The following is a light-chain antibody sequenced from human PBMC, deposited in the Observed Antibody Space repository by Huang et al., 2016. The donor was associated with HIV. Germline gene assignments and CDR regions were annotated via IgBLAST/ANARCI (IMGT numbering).Light chain of an antibody. Sequence: EIVMTQSPATLSVSPGERVTLSCRASQSISSNLAWYQQNPGQAPRLLIFGAFTRASGIPARFGGSGSGTEFTLNISSLQPEDFAVYYCQQYNDWPPIFGPGTKVDL. CDR2: GAF. CDR3: QQYNDWPPI. J-gene: IGKJ3*01. V-gene: IGKV3-15*01. CDR1: QSISSN.